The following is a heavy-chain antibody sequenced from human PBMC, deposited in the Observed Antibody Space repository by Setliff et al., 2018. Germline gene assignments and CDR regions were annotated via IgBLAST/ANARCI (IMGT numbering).Heavy chain of an antibody. CDR2: IIPIFGTA. CDR1: GGTFSSYA. J-gene: IGHJ4*01. CDR3: ARDQYTSGWYGPPESYFDC. Sequence: SVKVSCKASGGTFSSYAISWVRQAPGQGLEWMGGIIPIFGTANYAQKFQGRVAMTRDTSISTAYMELSSLRSDDTAVYYCARDQYTSGWYGPPESYFDCWGLGILVTVSS. D-gene: IGHD6-19*01. V-gene: IGHV1-69*05.